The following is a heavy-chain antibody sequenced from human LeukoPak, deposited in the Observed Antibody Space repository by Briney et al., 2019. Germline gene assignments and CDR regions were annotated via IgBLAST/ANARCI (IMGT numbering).Heavy chain of an antibody. CDR2: ISWNSGSI. CDR1: GFTFDDYA. CDR3: AKDMLPYSSGWDHFDY. V-gene: IGHV3-9*01. D-gene: IGHD6-19*01. J-gene: IGHJ4*02. Sequence: GRSLRLSCAASGFTFDDYAMPWVRQAPGKGLEWVSGISWNSGSIGYADSVKGRFTISRDNAKNSLYLQMNSLRAEDTALYYCAKDMLPYSSGWDHFDYWGQGTLVTVSS.